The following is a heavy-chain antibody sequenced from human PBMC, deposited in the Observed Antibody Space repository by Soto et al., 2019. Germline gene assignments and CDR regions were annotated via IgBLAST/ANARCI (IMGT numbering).Heavy chain of an antibody. CDR2: ISGSGGST. Sequence: GGSLRLSCAASGFTFSSYAMSWVRQAPGKGLEWVSAISGSGGSTYYADSVKGRFTISRDNSKNTLHLQMNSLRAEDTAVYYCAKERGITMVRGVIITSAAGIYGMDVWGQGTTVTVSS. CDR1: GFTFSSYA. D-gene: IGHD3-10*01. CDR3: AKERGITMVRGVIITSAAGIYGMDV. V-gene: IGHV3-23*01. J-gene: IGHJ6*02.